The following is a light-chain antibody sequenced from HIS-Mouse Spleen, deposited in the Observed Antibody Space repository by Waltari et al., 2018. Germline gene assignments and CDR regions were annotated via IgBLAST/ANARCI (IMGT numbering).Light chain of an antibody. Sequence: SYELTQPPSVSVSPGQTARITCSGDALPKKYAYWYQQKSGQAPVLVIYEDSKRPSGIPERISDSSAETMAPLTISGAQVEDEADYYCYSTDSSGNHRVFGGGTKLTVL. CDR2: EDS. J-gene: IGLJ2*01. CDR3: YSTDSSGNHRV. V-gene: IGLV3-10*01. CDR1: ALPKKY.